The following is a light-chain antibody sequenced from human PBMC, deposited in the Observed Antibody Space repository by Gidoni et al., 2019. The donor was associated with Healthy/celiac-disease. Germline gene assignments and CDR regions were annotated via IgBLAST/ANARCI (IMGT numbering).Light chain of an antibody. V-gene: IGKV3-20*01. CDR1: QSVSSSY. Sequence: EIVLTQSPGTLSLSPGERATISCRASQSVSSSYLAWYQQKPGQAPKLLIYGASSMATGLPDRFSGSGSGTDFTLTISRLEPEDFAVYYCQQYGSSPITFGQGTRVEIK. J-gene: IGKJ5*01. CDR3: QQYGSSPIT. CDR2: GAS.